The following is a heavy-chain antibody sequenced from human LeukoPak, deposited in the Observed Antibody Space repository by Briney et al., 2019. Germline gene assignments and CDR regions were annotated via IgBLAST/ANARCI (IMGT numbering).Heavy chain of an antibody. CDR3: ARGEAPHGIYCSGGSCYSRA. D-gene: IGHD2-15*01. Sequence: GGSLRLSCAASGFTFSSYSMNWVRQAPGEGLEWVSSISSSSSYLYYADSVKGRFTISRDNAKNSLYLQMNSLRAEDTAVYYCARGEAPHGIYCSGGSCYSRAWGQGTLVTVSS. J-gene: IGHJ5*02. CDR2: ISSSSSYL. CDR1: GFTFSSYS. V-gene: IGHV3-21*01.